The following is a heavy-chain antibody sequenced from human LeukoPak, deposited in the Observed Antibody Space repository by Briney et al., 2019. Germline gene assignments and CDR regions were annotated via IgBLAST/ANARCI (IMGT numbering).Heavy chain of an antibody. CDR1: GYTFTSYG. J-gene: IGHJ5*02. V-gene: IGHV1-3*03. CDR3: ARGPDYYDSSGYYWSYNWFDP. Sequence: ASVKVSCKASGYTFTSYGISWVRQAPGQRLEWMGWINAGNGNTKYSQEFQGRVTITRDTSASTAYMELSSLRSEDMAVYYCARGPDYYDSSGYYWSYNWFDPWGQGTLVTVSS. D-gene: IGHD3-22*01. CDR2: INAGNGNT.